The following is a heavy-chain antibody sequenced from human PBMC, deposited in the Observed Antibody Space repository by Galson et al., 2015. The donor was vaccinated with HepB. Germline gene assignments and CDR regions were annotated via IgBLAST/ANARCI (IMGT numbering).Heavy chain of an antibody. V-gene: IGHV6-1*01. CDR3: TRVTFSKGDFWSGPFDP. J-gene: IGHJ5*02. D-gene: IGHD3-3*01. CDR2: TFYRSKWYN. CDR1: GDSVSSSSAG. Sequence: CAISGDSVSSSSAGWNWIRQSPSRGLEWLGGTFYRSKWYNDYAVFVKGRITINPDTSKNQFSLQLTSVTPDDTAVYFCTRVTFSKGDFWSGPFDPWGQGTLVTVSS.